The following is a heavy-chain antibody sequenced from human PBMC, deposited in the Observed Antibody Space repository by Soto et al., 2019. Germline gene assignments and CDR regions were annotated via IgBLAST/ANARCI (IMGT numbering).Heavy chain of an antibody. Sequence: QVQLVQSGAEVKKPGASVKVSCKASGYTFTSYGISWVRQAPGQGLEWMGWISAYNGNTNYAQKLQGRVTMTTDTSTSTAYMELRSLRSDDTAVYYCARGDIFGLYYDSSGYYRFDYWGQGTLVTVSS. D-gene: IGHD3-22*01. CDR2: ISAYNGNT. CDR1: GYTFTSYG. CDR3: ARGDIFGLYYDSSGYYRFDY. J-gene: IGHJ4*02. V-gene: IGHV1-18*04.